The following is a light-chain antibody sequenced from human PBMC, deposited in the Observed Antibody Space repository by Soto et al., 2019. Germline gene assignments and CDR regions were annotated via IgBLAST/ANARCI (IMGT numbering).Light chain of an antibody. CDR3: QQYDKPFT. Sequence: DTQMTQSPSSLSASLGDRVTITCQANQDVGNFLNWYQQKPGKAPKVVIYDASNLPPGVPSRFSGSGSGTQFAFTISSLQSEYVGTYYCQQYDKPFTFGPGTKVDIK. CDR2: DAS. J-gene: IGKJ3*01. CDR1: QDVGNF. V-gene: IGKV1-33*01.